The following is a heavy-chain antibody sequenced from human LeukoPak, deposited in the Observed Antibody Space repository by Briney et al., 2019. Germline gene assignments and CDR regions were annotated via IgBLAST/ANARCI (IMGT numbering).Heavy chain of an antibody. CDR1: GFTFSSYA. CDR3: ARDRGRVVVAATFYDY. D-gene: IGHD2-15*01. Sequence: GGSLRLSCAASGFTFSSYAMSWVRQAPGKGLEWVSSISSSSSYIYYADSVKGRFTISRDNAKNSLYLQMNSLRAEDTAVYYCARDRGRVVVAATFYDYWGQGTLVTVSS. J-gene: IGHJ4*02. V-gene: IGHV3-21*01. CDR2: ISSSSSYI.